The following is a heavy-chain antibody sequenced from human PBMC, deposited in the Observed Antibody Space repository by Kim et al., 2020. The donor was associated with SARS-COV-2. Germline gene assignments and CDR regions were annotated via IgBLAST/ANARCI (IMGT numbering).Heavy chain of an antibody. V-gene: IGHV4-59*13. Sequence: SETLSLTCTVSGGSISSYYWSWIRQPPGKGLEWIGYIYYSGSTNYNPSLKSRVTISVDTSKNQFSLKLSSVTAADTAVYYCARVLAQRDHRGLWKVSPHSYWYFDLWGRGTLVTVSS. CDR2: IYYSGST. D-gene: IGHD2-21*01. CDR3: ARVLAQRDHRGLWKVSPHSYWYFDL. CDR1: GGSISSYY. J-gene: IGHJ2*01.